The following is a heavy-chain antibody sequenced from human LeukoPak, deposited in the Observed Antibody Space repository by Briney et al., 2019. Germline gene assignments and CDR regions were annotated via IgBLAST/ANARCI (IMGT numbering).Heavy chain of an antibody. J-gene: IGHJ4*02. D-gene: IGHD6-13*01. CDR1: GFTFSSYW. V-gene: IGHV3-7*01. CDR3: ASGWGSSWRSAFDY. Sequence: GGSLRLSXAASGFTFSSYWMSWVRQAPGKGLEWVANIKQDGSEKYYVDSVKGRFTISRDNVKKSLYLQVNSLRAEDTAVYYCASGWGSSWRSAFDYWGQGTLVTVSS. CDR2: IKQDGSEK.